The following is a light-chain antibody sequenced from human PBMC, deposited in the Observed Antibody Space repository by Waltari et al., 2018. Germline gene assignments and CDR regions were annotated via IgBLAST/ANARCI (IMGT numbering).Light chain of an antibody. Sequence: QSVLTQPPSVSGAPGQGVTTSCTGSKSNIGADSDVHWYQHLPGAAPKRLIDGNFNRPSGVPDRFSGSKSGTSASLAITGLQAEDEADYYCQSYDNSLSGVVFGGGTKLTVL. CDR3: QSYDNSLSGVV. CDR2: GNF. CDR1: KSNIGADSD. V-gene: IGLV1-40*01. J-gene: IGLJ2*01.